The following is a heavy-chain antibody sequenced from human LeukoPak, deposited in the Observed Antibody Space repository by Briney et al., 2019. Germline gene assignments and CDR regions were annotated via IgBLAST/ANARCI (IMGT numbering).Heavy chain of an antibody. D-gene: IGHD3-10*01. J-gene: IGHJ6*02. CDR3: ARSRGSGSYSTYYGKDV. V-gene: IGHV1-2*02. Sequence: ASVTVSCKASGYTFSDYSDYYIHWVRQAPGQGLEWMGWISPHNGVANYAQKFQGRVTMTRDTSISTAYVELSSLKSDDTAVYYCARSRGSGSYSTYYGKDVWGQGTTVTVSS. CDR2: ISPHNGVA. CDR1: GYTFSDYSDYY.